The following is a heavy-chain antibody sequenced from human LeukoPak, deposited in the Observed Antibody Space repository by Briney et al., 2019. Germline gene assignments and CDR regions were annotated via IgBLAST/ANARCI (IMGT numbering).Heavy chain of an antibody. V-gene: IGHV4-39*07. Sequence: SETLSLTCTVSGGSISSSSYYWVWIRQPPGKGLEWIGSIYYSGSTYYNPSLKSRVTISVDTSKNQFSLKLSSVTAADTAVYYCARGLGYSYGNYWGQGTLVTVSS. J-gene: IGHJ4*02. CDR1: GGSISSSSYY. D-gene: IGHD5-18*01. CDR2: IYYSGST. CDR3: ARGLGYSYGNY.